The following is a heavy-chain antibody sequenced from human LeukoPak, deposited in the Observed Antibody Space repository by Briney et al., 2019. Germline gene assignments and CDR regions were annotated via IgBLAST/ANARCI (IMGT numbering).Heavy chain of an antibody. Sequence: GASVKVSCKASGYTFTGYYMHWVRQAPGQGLEWMGIINPSGGSTSYAQKFQGRVTMTRDMSTSTVYMELSSLRSEDTAVYYCARDKRQVPVVVNSWFDPWGQGTLVTVSS. V-gene: IGHV1-46*01. CDR2: INPSGGST. CDR3: ARDKRQVPVVVNSWFDP. CDR1: GYTFTGYY. D-gene: IGHD2-21*01. J-gene: IGHJ5*02.